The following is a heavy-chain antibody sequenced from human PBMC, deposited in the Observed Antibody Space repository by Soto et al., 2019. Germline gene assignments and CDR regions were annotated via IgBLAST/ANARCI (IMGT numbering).Heavy chain of an antibody. CDR3: ARGENKYVGIAADFDY. J-gene: IGHJ4*02. CDR1: GGTFSSYA. V-gene: IGHV1-69*13. CDR2: IIPIFGTA. D-gene: IGHD6-13*01. Sequence: ASVKVSCKASGGTFSSYAISWVRQAPGQGLEWMGGIIPIFGTANYAQKFQGRVTITADESTSKAYMELSSLRSEDTAVYYCARGENKYVGIAADFDYWGQGTLVTVSS.